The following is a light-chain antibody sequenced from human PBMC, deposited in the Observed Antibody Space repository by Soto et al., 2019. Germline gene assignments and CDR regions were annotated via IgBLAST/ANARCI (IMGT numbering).Light chain of an antibody. CDR1: RSISVW. J-gene: IGKJ4*01. V-gene: IGKV1-5*01. Sequence: DIQMTQAPSTLSASVGDRVTITCRASRSISVWLAWYQQKPGKAPKLLISDASSLESGIPSRFSGSGSGTEFTLTISSLHPDDFATYYCQQYSSYSPLTFGGGTKVEIK. CDR2: DAS. CDR3: QQYSSYSPLT.